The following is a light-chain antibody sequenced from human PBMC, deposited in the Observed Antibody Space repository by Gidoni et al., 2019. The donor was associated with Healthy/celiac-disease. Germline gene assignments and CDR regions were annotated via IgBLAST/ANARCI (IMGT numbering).Light chain of an antibody. V-gene: IGKV1-39*01. CDR3: QQSYSTRWT. CDR1: QSISSY. CDR2: AAS. Sequence: DIQITQSPSSLSASVGDRVTIPCRASQSISSYLNWYQQKPGKAPKLLIYAASSLQSGVPSRFSGSGSGTDFTLTIRSLQPEDFATYYCQQSYSTRWTFGQGTKVEIK. J-gene: IGKJ1*01.